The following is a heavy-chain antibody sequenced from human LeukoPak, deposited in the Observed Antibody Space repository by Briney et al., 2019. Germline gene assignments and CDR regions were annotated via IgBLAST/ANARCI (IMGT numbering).Heavy chain of an antibody. CDR3: AKAQGSSWPYYFDY. Sequence: PGRSLRLSCAASGFTFDDYAMHWVRQAPGKGLEWVSGISWNSGSIGYADSVKGRFTISRDNTKNSLYLQMISLRAEDMALYYCAKAQGSSWPYYFDYWGQGTLVTVSS. CDR1: GFTFDDYA. J-gene: IGHJ4*02. V-gene: IGHV3-9*03. CDR2: ISWNSGSI. D-gene: IGHD6-13*01.